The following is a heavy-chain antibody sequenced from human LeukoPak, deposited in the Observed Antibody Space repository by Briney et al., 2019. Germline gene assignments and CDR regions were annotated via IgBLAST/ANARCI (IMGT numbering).Heavy chain of an antibody. CDR3: AKEAGYSGYDYPDY. Sequence: GGSLRLSCAASGFTFSSYALSWVRQAPGKGLEWVSSISGSGYSTNYADSVKGRFTISRDNSKNTLYLQMNSLRAEDTAVYYCAKEAGYSGYDYPDYWGQGTLVTVSS. CDR1: GFTFSSYA. D-gene: IGHD5-12*01. CDR2: ISGSGYST. V-gene: IGHV3-23*01. J-gene: IGHJ4*02.